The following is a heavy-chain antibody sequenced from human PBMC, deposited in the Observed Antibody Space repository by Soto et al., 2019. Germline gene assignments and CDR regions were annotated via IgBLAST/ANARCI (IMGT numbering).Heavy chain of an antibody. CDR3: AREEGWSYGAVTTYAFDI. D-gene: IGHD4-17*01. CDR2: IYSGGST. V-gene: IGHV3-66*01. CDR1: GFTVSSNY. Sequence: GGSLRLSCAASGFTVSSNYMSWVRQAPGKGLEWVSVIYSGGSTYYADSVKGRFTISRDNSKNTLYLQMNSLRAEDTAVYYCAREEGWSYGAVTTYAFDIWGQGTMVTVSS. J-gene: IGHJ3*02.